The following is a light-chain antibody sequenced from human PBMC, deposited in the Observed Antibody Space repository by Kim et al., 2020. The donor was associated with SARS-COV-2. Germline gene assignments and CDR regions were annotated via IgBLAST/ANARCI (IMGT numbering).Light chain of an antibody. CDR1: QSVSSNY. CDR2: GAS. CDR3: QQYGRTPWT. V-gene: IGKV3-20*01. Sequence: SPGERATLSCRASQSVSSNYLAWYQQKPGQAPRLLIHGASNRATGIPDRFSDSGSGTDFTLTISRLEPEDFAVYCCQQYGRTPWTFGQGTKVEIK. J-gene: IGKJ1*01.